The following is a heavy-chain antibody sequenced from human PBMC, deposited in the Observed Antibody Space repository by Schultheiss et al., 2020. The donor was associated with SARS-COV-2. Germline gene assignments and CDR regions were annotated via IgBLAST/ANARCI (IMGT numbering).Heavy chain of an antibody. CDR2: IYPNGAT. CDR3: AREYARWFDP. D-gene: IGHD2-2*01. CDR1: GASINTYY. Sequence: SQTLSLTCTVSGASINTYYWSLIRQSAGKGLEWIGRIYPNGATNYNPSLKSRVSMSVDTSRNQFSLKLRSVTAADTALYYCAREYARWFDPWGQGTLVTVSS. J-gene: IGHJ5*02. V-gene: IGHV4-4*07.